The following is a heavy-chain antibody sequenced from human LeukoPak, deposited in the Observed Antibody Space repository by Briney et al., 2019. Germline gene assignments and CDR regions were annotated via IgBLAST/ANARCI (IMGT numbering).Heavy chain of an antibody. V-gene: IGHV1-69*05. J-gene: IGHJ4*02. CDR1: GGTFSSYA. CDR3: ARGLCSGGSCYSPFDY. D-gene: IGHD2-15*01. CDR2: IIPIFGTA. Sequence: ASVKVSCKASGGTFSSYAISWVRQAPGQGLEWMGRIIPIFGTANYAQKFQGRVTITTDESTSTAYMELSSLRSEDTAAYYCARGLCSGGSCYSPFDYWGQGTLVTVSS.